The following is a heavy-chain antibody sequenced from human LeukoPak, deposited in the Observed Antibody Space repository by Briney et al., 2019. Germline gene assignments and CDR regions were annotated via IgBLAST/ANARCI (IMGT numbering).Heavy chain of an antibody. CDR1: GYTFTSYY. CDR3: AREEELGYCSSTSCCKGAFDY. Sequence: ASVKVSCKASGYTFTSYYMHWVRQAPGQGLEWMGIINPSGGSTSYAQKFQGRVTMTRDMSTSTVYMELSSLRSEDTAVYYCAREEELGYCSSTSCCKGAFDYWGQGTLVTVSS. V-gene: IGHV1-46*01. D-gene: IGHD2-2*01. CDR2: INPSGGST. J-gene: IGHJ4*02.